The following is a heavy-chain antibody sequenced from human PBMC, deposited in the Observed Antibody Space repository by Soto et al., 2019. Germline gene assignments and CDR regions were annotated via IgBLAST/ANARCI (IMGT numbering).Heavy chain of an antibody. Sequence: PGGSLRLSCAASGFTFSSYGMHWVRQAPGKGLEWVAVIWYDGSNKYYAGSVKGRFTISRDNSKNTLYLQVNSLRAEDTAVYYCARGTGRYYYMDVWGKGTTVTVSS. V-gene: IGHV3-33*01. CDR3: ARGTGRYYYMDV. J-gene: IGHJ6*03. CDR2: IWYDGSNK. CDR1: GFTFSSYG.